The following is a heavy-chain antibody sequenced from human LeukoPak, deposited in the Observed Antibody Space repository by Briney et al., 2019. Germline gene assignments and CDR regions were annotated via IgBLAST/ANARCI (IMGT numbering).Heavy chain of an antibody. CDR2: IYYSGST. CDR1: GGSISSYY. Sequence: PSETLSLTRTVSGGSISSYYWSWIRQPPGKGLEWIGYIYYSGSTNYNPSLKSRVTISVDTSKNQFSLKLSSVTAADTAVYYCARGLSVAATLDWFDPWGQGTLVTVSS. CDR3: ARGLSVAATLDWFDP. V-gene: IGHV4-59*01. D-gene: IGHD2-15*01. J-gene: IGHJ5*02.